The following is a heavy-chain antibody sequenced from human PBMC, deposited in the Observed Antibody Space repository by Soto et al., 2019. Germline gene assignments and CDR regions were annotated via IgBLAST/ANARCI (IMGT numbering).Heavy chain of an antibody. J-gene: IGHJ3*02. CDR1: GGSISSGDYY. V-gene: IGHV4-30-4*01. CDR3: ARDQYYYGSGSYSSVAFDI. CDR2: IYYSGST. D-gene: IGHD3-10*01. Sequence: SETLSLTCTVSGGSISSGDYYWSWIRQPPGKGLEWIGYIYYSGSTYYNPSLKSRVTISVDTSKNQFSLKLSSVTAADTAVYYCARDQYYYGSGSYSSVAFDIWGQGTMVTVSS.